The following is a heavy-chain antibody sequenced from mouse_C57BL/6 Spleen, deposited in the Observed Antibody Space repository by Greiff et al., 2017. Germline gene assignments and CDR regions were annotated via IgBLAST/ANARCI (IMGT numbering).Heavy chain of an antibody. CDR1: GYTFTSYW. CDR2: IDPSDSYT. CDR3: SIRASALDY. J-gene: IGHJ2*01. Sequence: QVQLQQPGAELVMPGASVKLSCKASGYTFTSYWMHWVKQRPGQGLEWIGEIDPSDSYTHYNQKFKGKSTLTVDKSSTTAYMQLSRLTSEDSAVDYCSIRASALDYWGQGTTLTVSS. V-gene: IGHV1-69*01.